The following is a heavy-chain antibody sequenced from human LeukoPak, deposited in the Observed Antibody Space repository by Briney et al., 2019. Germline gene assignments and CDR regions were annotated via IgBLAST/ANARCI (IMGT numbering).Heavy chain of an antibody. D-gene: IGHD1-26*01. J-gene: IGHJ4*02. CDR2: MNPKSGNT. CDR3: ARVTGSIDY. V-gene: IGHV1-8*01. Sequence: ASVKLSCKASGYTFTSYDINWVRQATGQGLEWMGWMNPKSGNTGYAQKFQGRVTMTRDTSISTAYMELGSLRSEDTAVDYCARVTGSIDYWGQGTLVTVSS. CDR1: GYTFTSYD.